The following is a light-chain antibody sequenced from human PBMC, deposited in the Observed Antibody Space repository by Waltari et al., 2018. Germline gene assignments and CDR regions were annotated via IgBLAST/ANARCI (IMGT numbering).Light chain of an antibody. Sequence: AIQMTQYPSSLSASVGDRVTITCRARQGIRNDLGWYQPKPGKAPKPLIYAASSLQSGVPSRFSGSGSGTDFTLTISSLQPEDFATYYCLQDYNYPLTFGGGTKVEIK. J-gene: IGKJ4*01. V-gene: IGKV1-6*01. CDR1: QGIRND. CDR3: LQDYNYPLT. CDR2: AAS.